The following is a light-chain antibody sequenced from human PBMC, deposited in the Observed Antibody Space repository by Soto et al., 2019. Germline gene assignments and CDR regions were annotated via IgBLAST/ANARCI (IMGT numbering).Light chain of an antibody. V-gene: IGKV3-15*01. Sequence: EIVMTQSPATLSMSPGERATLSCRASQSVSSSYLAWYQQKPGQAPRLLIYGVSTRDTGVPDRFSGSASGTEFTLTISSLQSEDFAVYYCQQYNNWPRTFGQGTRLEIK. CDR3: QQYNNWPRT. CDR1: QSVSSSY. CDR2: GVS. J-gene: IGKJ5*01.